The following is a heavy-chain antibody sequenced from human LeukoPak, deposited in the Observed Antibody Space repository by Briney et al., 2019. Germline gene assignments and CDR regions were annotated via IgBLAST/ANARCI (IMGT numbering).Heavy chain of an antibody. D-gene: IGHD3-22*01. CDR3: AGFSDSSDDFDL. Sequence: TASETLSLTGTVNAVSISSNYWRWIRQPPGKGLEWIGYICCSGSTNYNSSRKSRVTISVDTSKNQFSLKLSSVTAADTAVYYCAGFSDSSDDFDLWGRGTLVTVSS. CDR2: ICCSGST. V-gene: IGHV4-59*01. J-gene: IGHJ2*01. CDR1: AVSISSNY.